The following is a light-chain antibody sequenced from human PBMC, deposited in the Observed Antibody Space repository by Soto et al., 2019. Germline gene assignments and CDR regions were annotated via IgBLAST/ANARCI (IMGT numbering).Light chain of an antibody. V-gene: IGLV2-23*02. J-gene: IGLJ3*02. Sequence: QAVLTQPASVSGSPGQSITISCTGTSSDIGSYNLVSWYQQHPGKAPKPMIYAVNERPSGVSNRFYGSKSGNTASLTISGLQAEDEADYYCCSYAGSGTWVFGGGTQLTVL. CDR3: CSYAGSGTWV. CDR1: SSDIGSYNL. CDR2: AVN.